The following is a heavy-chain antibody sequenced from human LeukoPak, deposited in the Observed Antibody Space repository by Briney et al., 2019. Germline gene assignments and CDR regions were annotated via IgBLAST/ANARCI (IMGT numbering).Heavy chain of an antibody. CDR2: IWYDGSNK. D-gene: IGHD6-13*01. V-gene: IGHV3-33*01. Sequence: GGSLRLSCAASGFTFSSYGMHWVRQAPGKGLEWVAVIWYDGSNKYYADSVKGRFTISRDNSKNTLYPQMNSLRAEDTAVYYCARDWDSSTHLSNYYYYGMDVWGQGTTVTVSS. CDR3: ARDWDSSTHLSNYYYYGMDV. CDR1: GFTFSSYG. J-gene: IGHJ6*02.